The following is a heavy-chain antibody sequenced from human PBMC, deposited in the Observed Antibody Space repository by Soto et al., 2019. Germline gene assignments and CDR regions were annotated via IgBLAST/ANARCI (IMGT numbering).Heavy chain of an antibody. J-gene: IGHJ3*02. CDR1: GFTFSSYA. V-gene: IGHV3-23*01. CDR3: AKGTGYCSSTTCYDLDI. D-gene: IGHD2-2*01. CDR2: ISATGGTT. Sequence: EVQLLESGGGLVQPGGSLRLSCTASGFTFSSYAMSWVRQAPGKGLEWVSSISATGGTTYDADSVKGRFTISRDNSKNTLFLQMNSLRVEDTALYYCAKGTGYCSSTTCYDLDIWGQGTKVTVSS.